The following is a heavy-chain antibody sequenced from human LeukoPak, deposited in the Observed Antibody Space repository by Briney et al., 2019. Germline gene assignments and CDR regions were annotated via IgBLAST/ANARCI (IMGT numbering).Heavy chain of an antibody. CDR3: AKDPKEGGVPWFDP. V-gene: IGHV3-66*01. J-gene: IGHJ5*02. CDR1: GFTVSSNY. CDR2: IYSGGST. Sequence: PGGSLRLSCAASGFTVSSNYMSWVRQAPGKGLEWVSVIYSGGSTYYADSVKGRFTISRDNSKNTLYLQMNSLRAEDTAVYYCAKDPKEGGVPWFDPWGQGTLVTVSS. D-gene: IGHD3-16*01.